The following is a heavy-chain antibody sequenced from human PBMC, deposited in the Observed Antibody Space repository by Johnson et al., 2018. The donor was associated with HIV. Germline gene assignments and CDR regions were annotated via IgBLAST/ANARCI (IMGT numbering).Heavy chain of an antibody. V-gene: IGHV3-20*04. CDR1: GFSFDDYD. D-gene: IGHD3-10*01. CDR3: AREKPRLVQGVLDAFDI. CDR2: IYWTGGRT. J-gene: IGHJ3*02. Sequence: EVQLVESGGGVVRPGGSLRLSCAASGFSFDDYDMSWVRQAPGKGLEWVSGIYWTGGRTSYADSVKGRFTISRDNAKNSLYLQMNNVRAEDTALYCCAREKPRLVQGVLDAFDIWGQGTMVTVSS.